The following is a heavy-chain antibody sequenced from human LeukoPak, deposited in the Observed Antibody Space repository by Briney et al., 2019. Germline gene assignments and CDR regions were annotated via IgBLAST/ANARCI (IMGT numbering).Heavy chain of an antibody. Sequence: PGGSLRLSCAASGFTFSNAWMSWVRQAPGKGLEWVAFIRYDGSNKYYADSVKGRFTISRDNSKNTLYLQMNSLRAEDTAVYYCAKDTCSTSCYLWFDPWGQGTLVTVSS. D-gene: IGHD2-2*01. V-gene: IGHV3-30*02. CDR2: IRYDGSNK. CDR1: GFTFSNAW. J-gene: IGHJ5*02. CDR3: AKDTCSTSCYLWFDP.